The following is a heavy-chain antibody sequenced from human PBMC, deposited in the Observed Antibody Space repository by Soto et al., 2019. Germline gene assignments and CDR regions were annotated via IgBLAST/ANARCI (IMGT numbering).Heavy chain of an antibody. CDR3: AVPKYYDSSGYYYKVWGV. V-gene: IGHV4-39*01. J-gene: IGHJ6*02. CDR1: GGSISSSSYY. Sequence: SETLSLTCTVSGGSISSSSYYWVWIRHPPGKGLEWIGSIYYSGSTYYNPSLKSRVTISVDTSKNQFSLKLSSVTAADTAVYYCAVPKYYDSSGYYYKVWGVWGQGTTVTVSS. D-gene: IGHD3-22*01. CDR2: IYYSGST.